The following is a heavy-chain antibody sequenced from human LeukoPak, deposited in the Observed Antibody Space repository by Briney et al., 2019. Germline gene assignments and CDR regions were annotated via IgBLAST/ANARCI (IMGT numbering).Heavy chain of an antibody. CDR1: GFTFSNYW. CDR2: IKQDDSEI. Sequence: PGGSLRLSCAASGFTFSNYWMSWVRQAPGRGREWVATIKQDDSEIYYVDSVKGRFTISRDNAKNSLYLQMNSLRAEDPAVYYCARAWMGGRYWGQGTLVTVSS. J-gene: IGHJ4*02. CDR3: ARAWMGGRY. V-gene: IGHV3-7*04. D-gene: IGHD3-16*01.